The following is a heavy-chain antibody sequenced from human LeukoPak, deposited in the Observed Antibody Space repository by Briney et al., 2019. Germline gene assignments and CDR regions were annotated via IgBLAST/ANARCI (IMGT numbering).Heavy chain of an antibody. J-gene: IGHJ5*02. CDR2: IYTSGST. V-gene: IGHV4-61*02. D-gene: IGHD3-10*01. CDR1: GDSISSGNYY. Sequence: SETLSLTCTVSGDSISSGNYYWTWIRQPAGKGLEWIGRIYTSGSTNYNPSLKSRVTISVDTSKNQFSLKLSSVTAADTAVYYCAREGLNMVRGVIPKEAWGWFDPWGQGTLVTVSS. CDR3: AREGLNMVRGVIPKEAWGWFDP.